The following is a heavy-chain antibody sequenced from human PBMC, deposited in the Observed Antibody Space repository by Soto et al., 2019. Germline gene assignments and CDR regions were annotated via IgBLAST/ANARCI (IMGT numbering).Heavy chain of an antibody. CDR3: ASGASRWYPYFFDS. CDR2: IIPYYNTL. J-gene: IGHJ4*02. D-gene: IGHD6-13*01. V-gene: IGHV1-69*01. CDR1: EGTFNSYA. Sequence: QAQVVQSGAEVRKPGSSVKLSCKASEGTFNSYAIAWVRQAPGQGLEWMGGIIPYYNTLNYAQKFQDRVTITADDSTNTGYMDLSSLRSDDTAVYFCASGASRWYPYFFDSWGQGTLVTVSS.